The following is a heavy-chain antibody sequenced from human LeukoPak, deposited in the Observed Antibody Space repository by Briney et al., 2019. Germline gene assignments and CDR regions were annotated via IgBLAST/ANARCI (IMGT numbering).Heavy chain of an antibody. V-gene: IGHV3-11*01. Sequence: PGGSLRLSCAASGFTFGDHYISWIRQAPGKGLEWLSHISSSGSTIYYADSLKGRFTISRDNAKSSLYLQMNSLRAEDTAVYYCARDLDPLTYDSSGYYPDAFDIWGQGTMVTVSS. CDR2: ISSSGSTI. CDR3: ARDLDPLTYDSSGYYPDAFDI. J-gene: IGHJ3*02. CDR1: GFTFGDHY. D-gene: IGHD3-22*01.